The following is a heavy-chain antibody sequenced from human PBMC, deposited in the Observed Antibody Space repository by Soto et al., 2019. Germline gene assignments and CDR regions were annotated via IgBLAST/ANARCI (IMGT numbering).Heavy chain of an antibody. CDR1: GGSIRSGGYY. J-gene: IGHJ5*02. CDR2: IYYSGST. CDR3: ARASLGYCSSTSCRSNWFDP. Sequence: QVQLQESGPGLVKPSQTLSLTCTVSGGSIRSGGYYWNWIRQHPGKGLEWIGYIYYSGSTYYNPSLKXRVTISVDTSKXHXSMXLSSVTAADTAVYYCARASLGYCSSTSCRSNWFDPWGQGTLVTVSS. D-gene: IGHD2-2*01. V-gene: IGHV4-31*03.